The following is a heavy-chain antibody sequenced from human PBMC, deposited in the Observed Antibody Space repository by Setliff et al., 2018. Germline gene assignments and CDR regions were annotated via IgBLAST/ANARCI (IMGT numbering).Heavy chain of an antibody. D-gene: IGHD3-22*01. Sequence: KTSETLSLTCTVSGGSISTYYRSWIRQTPVKGLEWIGYVYYSGTTNYNPLFKSRVTISVDRPKNQFSLKLSSVTAADTGVYYCARDSALHSYHYDSSGYLDYWGQGALVTVSS. CDR2: VYYSGTT. V-gene: IGHV4-59*01. CDR3: ARDSALHSYHYDSSGYLDY. CDR1: GGSISTYY. J-gene: IGHJ4*02.